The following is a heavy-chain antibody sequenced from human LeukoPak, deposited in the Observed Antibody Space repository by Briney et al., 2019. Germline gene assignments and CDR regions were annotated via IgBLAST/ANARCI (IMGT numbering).Heavy chain of an antibody. CDR3: ARSYSFDY. J-gene: IGHJ4*02. CDR2: IRSTSSTI. Sequence: GGSLRLSCAASGFTFSSYAMNWVRQAPGKELEWISYIRSTSSTIYHADSVKGRFTISRDNAKNSLYLQMNSLRDEDTAVYYCARSYSFDYWGQGTLVTVSS. D-gene: IGHD2-21*01. V-gene: IGHV3-48*02. CDR1: GFTFSSYA.